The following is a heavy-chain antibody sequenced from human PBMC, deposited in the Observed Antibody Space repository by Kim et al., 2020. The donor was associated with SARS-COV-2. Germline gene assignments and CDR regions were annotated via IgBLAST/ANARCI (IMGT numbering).Heavy chain of an antibody. CDR1: GFTFSSYW. CDR2: INSDGSST. J-gene: IGHJ6*02. Sequence: GGSLRLSCAASGFTFSSYWMHWVRQAPGKGLVWVSRINSDGSSTSYADSVKGRFTIYRDNAKNTLYMQMNSLRAEVTAVYYCASLGRVRYFDWLLSPHYYYAGMDVWGQGATVTVSS. D-gene: IGHD3-9*01. CDR3: ASLGRVRYFDWLLSPHYYYAGMDV. V-gene: IGHV3-74*01.